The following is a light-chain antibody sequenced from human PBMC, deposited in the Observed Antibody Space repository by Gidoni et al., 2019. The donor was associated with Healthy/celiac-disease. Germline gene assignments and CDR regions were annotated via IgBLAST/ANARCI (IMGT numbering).Light chain of an antibody. CDR1: QSVSSN. CDR2: AES. Sequence: EIVMTQSPATLSVSPGERATLSCRASQSVSSNLAWYQQKPGQAPRLLIYAESTRATGIPASFSSRGSGGAFSLPISSLQSEDFAVFYYQQYNSWSLTFGGGTKVEIK. CDR3: QQYNSWSLT. V-gene: IGKV3-15*01. J-gene: IGKJ4*01.